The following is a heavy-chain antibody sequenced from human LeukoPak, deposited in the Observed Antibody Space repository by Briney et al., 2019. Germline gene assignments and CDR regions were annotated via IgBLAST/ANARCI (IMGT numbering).Heavy chain of an antibody. D-gene: IGHD2-21*02. CDR2: DHSSGGN. CDR3: TKLSDCGADGYGRPHWFDP. CDR1: GGPMTEHY. J-gene: IGHJ5*02. Sequence: SETLSLTCTVPGGPMTEHYWAWVRPPPGQRLEWIGYDHSSGGNKKRPTLKGRVTVSIAMSKNQFSRNLRSVTAADSAAYYGTKLSDCGADGYGRPHWFDPCGEGSLVTVSS. V-gene: IGHV4-59*08.